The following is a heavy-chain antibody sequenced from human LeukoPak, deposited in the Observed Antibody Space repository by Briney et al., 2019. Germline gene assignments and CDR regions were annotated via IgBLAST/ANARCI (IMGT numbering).Heavy chain of an antibody. D-gene: IGHD3-3*01. CDR2: IYHSGST. CDR3: ARDKQITIFGTADEG. CDR1: GYSISSGYY. J-gene: IGHJ1*01. V-gene: IGHV4-38-2*02. Sequence: SETLSLTCTVSGYSISSGYYWGWIRQPPGKGLEWIGSIYHSGSTYYNPSLTSRVTISVDTSKNQFSLKLSSVTAADTAVYYCARDKQITIFGTADEGWGQGTLVTVSS.